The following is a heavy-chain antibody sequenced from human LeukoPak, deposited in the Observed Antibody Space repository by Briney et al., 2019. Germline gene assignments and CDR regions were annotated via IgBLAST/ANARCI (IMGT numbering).Heavy chain of an antibody. V-gene: IGHV3-74*01. Sequence: GGSLRLSCAASGFTFSSHLMHWVRQAQGTGLVWVSSVKSDGTATNYADSVKGRFTISRDNAKNTLYLKMNSLRVEDTAVYYCVRKFATGDWGQGTLVTVSS. J-gene: IGHJ4*02. D-gene: IGHD1-14*01. CDR3: VRKFATGD. CDR1: GFTFSSHL. CDR2: VKSDGTAT.